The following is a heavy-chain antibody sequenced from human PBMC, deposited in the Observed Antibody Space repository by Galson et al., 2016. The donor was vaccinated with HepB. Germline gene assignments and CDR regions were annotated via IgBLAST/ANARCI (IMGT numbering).Heavy chain of an antibody. J-gene: IGHJ4*02. CDR1: GVSFSNYY. CDR3: ARGGYSDFWGDYLYYFDY. CDR2: INHSGNT. V-gene: IGHV4-34*01. Sequence: SETLSLTCTIYGVSFSNYYWTWIRQPPGKGLQWIGEINHSGNTNYNPSLKSRVSMSVDTSKNQFSLKLTSMTAADTAVYYCARGGYSDFWGDYLYYFDYWSQGTLVTVSS. D-gene: IGHD3-3*01.